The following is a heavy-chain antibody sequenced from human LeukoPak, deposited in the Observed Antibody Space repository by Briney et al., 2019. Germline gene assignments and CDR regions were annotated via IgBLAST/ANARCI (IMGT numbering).Heavy chain of an antibody. CDR3: ARDGLLQGAPDY. Sequence: ASVKVSCKASGYTFTSYYMHWVRQAPGQGLEWMGIINPSGGSTSYAQKFQGRVTMTRDMSTSTVYMELSSLRSEDTAVYYCARDGLLQGAPDYWGQGTLVTVSS. V-gene: IGHV1-46*01. D-gene: IGHD2-15*01. CDR1: GYTFTSYY. J-gene: IGHJ4*02. CDR2: INPSGGST.